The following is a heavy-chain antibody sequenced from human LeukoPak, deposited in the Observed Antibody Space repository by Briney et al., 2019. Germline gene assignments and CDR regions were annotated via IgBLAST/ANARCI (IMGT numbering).Heavy chain of an antibody. J-gene: IGHJ4*02. CDR3: TTQITMVRGVIITSDY. CDR2: ISYDGSNK. V-gene: IGHV3-30*04. D-gene: IGHD3-10*01. Sequence: PGRSLRLSCAASGFTFSSYAMHWVRQAPGKGLEWVAVISYDGSNKYYADSVKGRFTISRDNSKNTLYLQMNSLKTEDTAVYYCTTQITMVRGVIITSDYWGQGTLVTVSS. CDR1: GFTFSSYA.